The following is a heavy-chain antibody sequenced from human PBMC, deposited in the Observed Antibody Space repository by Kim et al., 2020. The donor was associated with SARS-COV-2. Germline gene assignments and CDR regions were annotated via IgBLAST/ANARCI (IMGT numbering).Heavy chain of an antibody. V-gene: IGHV1-8*01. CDR3: ARGLQTATAK. J-gene: IGHJ4*02. D-gene: IGHD5-12*01. CDR2: T. Sequence: TGYAQKFQGRVTMTRNTSISTAYMELSSLRSEDTAVYYCARGLQTATAKWGQGTLVTVSS.